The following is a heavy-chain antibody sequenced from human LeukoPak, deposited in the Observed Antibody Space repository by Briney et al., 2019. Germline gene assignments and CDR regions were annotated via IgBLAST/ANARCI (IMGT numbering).Heavy chain of an antibody. CDR3: ARVGPNRNFDY. J-gene: IGHJ4*02. CDR2: IRYDGTNK. Sequence: PGGSLRLSCPASGFTFSRYGMHWFRQAPGKGLEWVAFIRYDGTNKYYADSVKGRFTISRDNSKNTLYLQVNSLRGEDTAVYYCARVGPNRNFDYWGQGPLVTVPS. CDR1: GFTFSRYG. D-gene: IGHD2/OR15-2a*01. V-gene: IGHV3-30*02.